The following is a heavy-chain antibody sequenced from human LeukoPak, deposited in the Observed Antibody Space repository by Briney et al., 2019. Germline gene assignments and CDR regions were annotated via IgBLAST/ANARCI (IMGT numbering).Heavy chain of an antibody. CDR1: GGSISSDY. J-gene: IGHJ6*03. Sequence: SETLSLTCTVSGGSISSDYWSWIRQPPGKGLGWIGYIYYSGSTNYNPSLKSRVTISVDTSKNQFSLKLSSVTAADTAVYYCARSPIGSPFYYYYYMDVWGKGTTVTVSS. D-gene: IGHD1-26*01. CDR2: IYYSGST. V-gene: IGHV4-59*01. CDR3: ARSPIGSPFYYYYYMDV.